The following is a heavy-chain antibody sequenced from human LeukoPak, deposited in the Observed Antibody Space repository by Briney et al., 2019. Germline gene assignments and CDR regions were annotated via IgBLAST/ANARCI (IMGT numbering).Heavy chain of an antibody. D-gene: IGHD1-26*01. Sequence: SETLSLTCTVAGGSISSYYWSWIRQPPGKGLEWIGYIYYSGSTNYNPSLKSRVTISVDTSKNQFSLKLSSVTAADTAVYYCARGGSYLSAFDIWGQGTMVTVSS. CDR2: IYYSGST. CDR1: GGSISSYY. CDR3: ARGGSYLSAFDI. J-gene: IGHJ3*02. V-gene: IGHV4-59*01.